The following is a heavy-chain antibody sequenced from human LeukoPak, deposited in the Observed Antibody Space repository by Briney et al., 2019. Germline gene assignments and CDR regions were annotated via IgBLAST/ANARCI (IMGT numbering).Heavy chain of an antibody. J-gene: IGHJ6*02. D-gene: IGHD3-3*01. CDR1: GFTFSNYA. V-gene: IGHV3-30-3*01. Sequence: GRSLRLSCAASGFTFSNYAVHWVRQAPGKGLEWVAVISYDGSNKYYADSVKGRFTISRDNSKNTLYLQMNSLRAEDTAVYYCARDNNPWGRLRFLEWLPNGMDVWGQGTTVTVSS. CDR3: ARDNNPWGRLRFLEWLPNGMDV. CDR2: ISYDGSNK.